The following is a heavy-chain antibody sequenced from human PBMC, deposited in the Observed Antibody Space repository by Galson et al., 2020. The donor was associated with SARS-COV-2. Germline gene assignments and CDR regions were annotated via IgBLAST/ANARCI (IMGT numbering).Heavy chain of an antibody. Sequence: GESLKISCAASGFTFSDYAMHWVRQAPGKGLEWLAVISDDGSNKFYADSVRGRFTISRDNSENTLYLQMSSLRAEDTAVYSCARDASTVASTHAFDIWGQGTMVTVSS. CDR1: GFTFSDYA. CDR2: ISDDGSNK. CDR3: ARDASTVASTHAFDI. J-gene: IGHJ3*02. D-gene: IGHD4-17*01. V-gene: IGHV3-30*04.